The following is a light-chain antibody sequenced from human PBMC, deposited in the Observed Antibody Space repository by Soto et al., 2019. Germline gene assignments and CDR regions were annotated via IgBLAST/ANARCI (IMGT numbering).Light chain of an antibody. CDR2: GAS. CDR1: QSVSSSY. Sequence: EIVLTQSPGTLSLSPGERATLSCRASQSVSSSYLAWYQQKPGQAPRVVIYGASSRATGIPDRFSGSGSGTAFTLTISRLEPEDFAVYYCQQYDSSPWTFGQGTKVEIK. CDR3: QQYDSSPWT. V-gene: IGKV3-20*01. J-gene: IGKJ1*01.